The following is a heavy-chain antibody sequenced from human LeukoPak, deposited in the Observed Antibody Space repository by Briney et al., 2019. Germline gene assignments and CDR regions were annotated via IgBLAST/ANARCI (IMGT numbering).Heavy chain of an antibody. Sequence: GGSLRLSCAASGFTVSSNYMSWVRQAPGKGLEWVSVIYSSGSTYYADSVKGRFTISRDNSKNTLYLQMNSLRAEDTAVYYCAREKGDYYFDYWGQGTLVTVSS. CDR2: IYSSGST. CDR3: AREKGDYYFDY. CDR1: GFTVSSNY. D-gene: IGHD2-21*02. J-gene: IGHJ4*02. V-gene: IGHV3-53*01.